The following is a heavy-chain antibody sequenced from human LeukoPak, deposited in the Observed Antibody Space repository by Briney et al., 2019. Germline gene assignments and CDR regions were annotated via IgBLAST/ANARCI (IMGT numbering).Heavy chain of an antibody. Sequence: SETLSLTCAVYGGSFSGYYWSWIRQPPGKGLEWIGEINHSGSTNYNPSLKSRVTISVDTSKNQFSLKLSSVTAADTAVYYCARAATGPVDRSFAYWAKETLVTAS. CDR3: ARAATGPVDRSFAY. CDR1: GGSFSGYY. CDR2: INHSGST. J-gene: IGHJ4*02. D-gene: IGHD3/OR15-3a*01. V-gene: IGHV4-34*01.